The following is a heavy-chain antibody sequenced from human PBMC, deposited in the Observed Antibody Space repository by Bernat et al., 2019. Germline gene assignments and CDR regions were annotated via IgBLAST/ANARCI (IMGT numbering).Heavy chain of an antibody. Sequence: EVQLVESGGGLVQPGGSLRLSCAASGFTFSSYWMSWVRQAPGKGLEWVANIKQDGSEKYYVDSVKGRFTISRDNAKNSLYLQMNSLRAEDTAVYYCARDLGAVAPYGDYWGQGTLVTVSS. CDR3: ARDLGAVAPYGDY. CDR1: GFTFSSYW. D-gene: IGHD6-19*01. CDR2: IKQDGSEK. J-gene: IGHJ4*02. V-gene: IGHV3-7*04.